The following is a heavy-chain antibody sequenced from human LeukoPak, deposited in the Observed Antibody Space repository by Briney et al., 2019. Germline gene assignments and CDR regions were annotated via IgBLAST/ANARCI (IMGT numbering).Heavy chain of an antibody. J-gene: IGHJ4*02. V-gene: IGHV3-21*01. Sequence: GGSLRLSCAASGFTFSSYSMNWVRQAPGKGLEWVSFISSSRSYIYYADSVKGRFTISRDNSKNTLYLQMNSLRAEDTAVYYCARDAGITGTTDLDYWGQGTLVTVSS. CDR3: ARDAGITGTTDLDY. CDR2: ISSSRSYI. CDR1: GFTFSSYS. D-gene: IGHD1-7*01.